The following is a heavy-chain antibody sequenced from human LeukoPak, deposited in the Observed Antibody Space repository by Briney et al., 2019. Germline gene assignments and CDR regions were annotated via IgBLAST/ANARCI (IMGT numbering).Heavy chain of an antibody. CDR1: GFTFSSYW. Sequence: GGSLRLSCAASGFTFSSYWMHWVRQAPGKGLVWVPRINSDGSSTSYADSVKGRFTISRDISKNMLHLQMNSLRADDTAVYYCARSSISSYYEDWGQGTLVTVSS. D-gene: IGHD1-26*01. V-gene: IGHV3-74*01. CDR3: ARSSISSYYED. J-gene: IGHJ4*02. CDR2: INSDGSST.